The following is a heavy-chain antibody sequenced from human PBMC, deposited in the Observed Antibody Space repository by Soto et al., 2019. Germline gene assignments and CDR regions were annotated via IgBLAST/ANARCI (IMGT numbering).Heavy chain of an antibody. CDR1: GFTFSLYA. D-gene: IGHD6-6*01. J-gene: IGHJ5*02. V-gene: IGHV3-23*01. CDR2: ISAGADYT. Sequence: EVQLSESGGDLVRPGGSLRLSCAASGFTFSLYAMSWVRQAPGKGLEWVSAISAGADYTYFADPVKGRFTLSRDNSKNTLYLQMNRLRVDDTAVYYCARGARREVVWCWFDPWGQGTLVTVSS. CDR3: ARGARREVVWCWFDP.